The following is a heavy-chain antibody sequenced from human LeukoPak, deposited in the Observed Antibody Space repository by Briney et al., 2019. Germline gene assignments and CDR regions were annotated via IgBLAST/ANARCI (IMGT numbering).Heavy chain of an antibody. V-gene: IGHV3-15*01. J-gene: IGHJ4*02. CDR2: IKSKTDGGTT. CDR1: GFTFSNAW. CDR3: TTVLGFYPLVDY. Sequence: GGSLRLSCAASGFTFSNAWMSWVRQAPGKGLEWVGRIKSKTDGGTTDYAAPVKGRFTISRDDSKITLYLQMNSLKTEDTAVYYCTTVLGFYPLVDYWGQGTLVTVSS. D-gene: IGHD7-27*01.